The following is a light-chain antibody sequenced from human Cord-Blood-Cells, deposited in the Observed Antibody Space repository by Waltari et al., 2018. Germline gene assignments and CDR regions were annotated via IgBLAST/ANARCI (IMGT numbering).Light chain of an antibody. J-gene: IGLJ2*01. CDR2: QDS. Sequence: SYELTQPPSVSVSSGQTASITCSGDKLGDKYACWYQQKPGQSPVLVIYQDSKRPSGIHERFSGSNSGNTATLTISGTQAMEAADFCCQALYSSTAGVFGGGTRLTVL. CDR3: QALYSSTAGV. CDR1: KLGDKY. V-gene: IGLV3-1*01.